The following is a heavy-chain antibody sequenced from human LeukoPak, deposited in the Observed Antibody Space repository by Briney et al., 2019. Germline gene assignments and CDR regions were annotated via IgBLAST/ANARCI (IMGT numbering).Heavy chain of an antibody. Sequence: PSETRSLTCAVYGGSFSGDYWSWIRQPPGKGLEWIGEINHSGSTNYNPSLKSRVTISVDTSKNQFSLKLSSVTAADTAVYYCASVRAVAPDYWGQGTLVTVSS. CDR2: INHSGST. D-gene: IGHD6-19*01. CDR3: ASVRAVAPDY. V-gene: IGHV4-34*01. J-gene: IGHJ4*02. CDR1: GGSFSGDY.